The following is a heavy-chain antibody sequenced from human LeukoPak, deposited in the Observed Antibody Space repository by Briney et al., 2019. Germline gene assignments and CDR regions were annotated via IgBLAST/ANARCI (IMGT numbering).Heavy chain of an antibody. CDR3: ARHSSGWPGYYFDY. CDR1: GRSISSSSYY. CDR2: IYYSGST. J-gene: IGHJ4*02. V-gene: IGHV4-39*01. Sequence: SETLSLTCTVSGRSISSSSYYWGWIRQPPGKGLEWIGSIYYSGSTYYNPSLKSRVTISVDTPKNQFSLKLSSVTAADTAVYYCARHSSGWPGYYFDYWGQGTLVTVSS. D-gene: IGHD6-19*01.